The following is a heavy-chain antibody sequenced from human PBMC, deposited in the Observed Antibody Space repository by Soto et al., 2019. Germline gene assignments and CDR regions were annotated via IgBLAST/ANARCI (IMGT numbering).Heavy chain of an antibody. CDR1: GGSISSGGYY. Sequence: QVQLQESGPGLVKPSQTLSLTCTVSGGSISSGGYYWSWIRQHPGKGLEWIGYIYYSGSTYYNPSLKSRVTISVDTSKNQFSLKLSSVTAAATAVYYCARFGYSTNIGIDYWGQGTLVTVSS. V-gene: IGHV4-31*03. J-gene: IGHJ4*02. CDR3: ARFGYSTNIGIDY. CDR2: IYYSGST. D-gene: IGHD3-22*01.